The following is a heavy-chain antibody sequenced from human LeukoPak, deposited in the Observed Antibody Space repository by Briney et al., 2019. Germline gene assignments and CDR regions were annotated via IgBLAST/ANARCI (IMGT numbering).Heavy chain of an antibody. V-gene: IGHV4-38-2*01. CDR2: IYHSGST. CDR3: ARASITMVRGVSNPMMTLCGAIDY. Sequence: SETLSLTCAVSGYSISSGYYWGWIRQPPGKGLEWIGSIYHSGSTYYNPSLKSRVTISVDTSKNQFSLKLSSVTAADTAVYYCARASITMVRGVSNPMMTLCGAIDYWGQGTLVTVSS. D-gene: IGHD3-10*01. CDR1: GYSISSGYY. J-gene: IGHJ4*02.